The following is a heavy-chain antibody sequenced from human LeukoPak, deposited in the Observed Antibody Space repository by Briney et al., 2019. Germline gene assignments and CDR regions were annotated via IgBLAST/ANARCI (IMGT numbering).Heavy chain of an antibody. J-gene: IGHJ4*02. CDR2: ISSTTSYI. CDR1: GFTFSSYS. V-gene: IGHV3-21*01. CDR3: AKDRQWLVDRGSKIFDY. D-gene: IGHD6-19*01. Sequence: PGGSLRLSCAASGFTFSSYSMNWVRQAPAKGLAWVSSISSTTSYINYADSVRGRFTISRDNAKNSLYLQMNSLRAEDTAVYYCAKDRQWLVDRGSKIFDYWGQGTLVTVSS.